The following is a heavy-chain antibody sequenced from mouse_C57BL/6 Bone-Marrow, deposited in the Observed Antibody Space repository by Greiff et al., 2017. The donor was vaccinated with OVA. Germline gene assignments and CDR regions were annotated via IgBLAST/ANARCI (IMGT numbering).Heavy chain of an antibody. V-gene: IGHV2-2*01. CDR3: ARNEVTTVVASYYFDY. CDR2: IWSGGST. D-gene: IGHD1-1*01. J-gene: IGHJ2*01. Sequence: QVQLKQSGPGLVQPSQSLSITCTVSGFSLTSYGVHWVRQSPGKGLEWLGVIWSGGSTDYNAAFISRLSISKDNSKSQVFFKMNSLQADDTAIYYCARNEVTTVVASYYFDYWGQGTTLTVSS. CDR1: GFSLTSYG.